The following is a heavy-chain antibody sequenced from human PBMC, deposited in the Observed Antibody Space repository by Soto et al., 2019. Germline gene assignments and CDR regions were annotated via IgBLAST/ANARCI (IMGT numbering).Heavy chain of an antibody. CDR2: IIPILGIA. Sequence: ASVKVSCKASGGTFSSYTISWVRQAPGQGLEWMGRIIPILGIANYAQKFQGRVTITADKSTSTAYMELSSLRSEDTAVYYCARTYYDILTGAAGRTTNYYYYYMDVWGKGTTVTVSS. V-gene: IGHV1-69*02. D-gene: IGHD3-9*01. CDR1: GGTFSSYT. CDR3: ARTYYDILTGAAGRTTNYYYYYMDV. J-gene: IGHJ6*03.